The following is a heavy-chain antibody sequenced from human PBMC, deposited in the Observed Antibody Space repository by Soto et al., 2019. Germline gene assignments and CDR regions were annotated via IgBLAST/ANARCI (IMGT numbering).Heavy chain of an antibody. CDR2: IRNRGGGYIT. CDR1: GYTFRDHY. Sequence: MQLVESGGDLVQPGGSLKLSCVGSGYTFRDHYMDWVRQAPGKGLEWVGRIRNRGGGYITKYAASVRGRFTVSRDDSKDSLYLQMNSLKIEDTAVYYCSRAAYVHGFDMWGQGTVVTVSS. D-gene: IGHD3-16*01. V-gene: IGHV3-72*01. J-gene: IGHJ3*02. CDR3: SRAAYVHGFDM.